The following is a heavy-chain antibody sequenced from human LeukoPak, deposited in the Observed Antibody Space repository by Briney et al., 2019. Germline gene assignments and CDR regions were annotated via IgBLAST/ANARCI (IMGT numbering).Heavy chain of an antibody. CDR3: ARDMKRSRARWENLGFDP. D-gene: IGHD1-26*01. CDR2: INPSGGST. J-gene: IGHJ5*02. V-gene: IGHV1-46*01. CDR1: GYTFTSYY. Sequence: ASVKVSCKASGYTFTSYYMHWVRQASGQGLEWMGIINPSGGSTSYAQKFQGRVTMTRDMSTSTVYMELSSLRSEDTAVYYCARDMKRSRARWENLGFDPWGQGTLVTVSS.